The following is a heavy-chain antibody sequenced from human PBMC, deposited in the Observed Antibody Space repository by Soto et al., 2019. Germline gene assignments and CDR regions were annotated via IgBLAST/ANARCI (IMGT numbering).Heavy chain of an antibody. CDR1: GGNPSNSA. D-gene: IGHD2-2*01. CDR2: IIPIFGTA. J-gene: IGHJ6*02. CDR3: ARDGAYCSSTSCRMDV. V-gene: IGHV1-69*06. Sequence: SVKVSCKASGGNPSNSAISWVRQAPGQGLEWMGGIIPIFGTANYAQKFQGRVTITADKSTSTAYMELSSLRSEDTAVYYCARDGAYCSSTSCRMDVWGQGTTVTVSS.